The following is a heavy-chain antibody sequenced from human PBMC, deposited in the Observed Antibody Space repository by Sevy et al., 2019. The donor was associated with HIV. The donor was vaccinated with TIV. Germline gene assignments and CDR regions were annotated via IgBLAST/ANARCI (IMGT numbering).Heavy chain of an antibody. V-gene: IGHV3-21*01. CDR3: ARDLRDYDSSGYYYFGSYFDY. CDR2: ISSSSSYI. Sequence: GGSLRLSCAASRFTFSSDSMNWVRQAPGKGLEWVSSISSSSSYIYYADAVKGRFTISRDNAKNSLYLQMNSLRVEDTVGDYCARDLRDYDSSGYYYFGSYFDYWGQGTLVTVSS. D-gene: IGHD3-22*01. CDR1: RFTFSSDS. J-gene: IGHJ4*02.